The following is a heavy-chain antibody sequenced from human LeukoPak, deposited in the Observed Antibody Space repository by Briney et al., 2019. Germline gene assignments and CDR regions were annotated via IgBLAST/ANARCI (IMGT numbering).Heavy chain of an antibody. V-gene: IGHV3-48*03. Sequence: GGSLRLSCAVSGFTFSSYDMNWVRQAPGKGLEWVSYSSNSGSTMYYADSMKGRFTISRDNAKNSLYLQMNSLRAEDTAVYYRARASQPGIWYFDLWGRGTLVTVSS. J-gene: IGHJ2*01. CDR1: GFTFSSYD. CDR2: SSNSGSTM. CDR3: ARASQPGIWYFDL. D-gene: IGHD6-13*01.